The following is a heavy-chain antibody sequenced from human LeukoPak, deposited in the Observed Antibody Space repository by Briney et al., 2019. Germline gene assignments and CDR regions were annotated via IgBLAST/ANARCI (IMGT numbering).Heavy chain of an antibody. D-gene: IGHD3-10*01. Sequence: GRSLRLSCAASGFTFSSYGMHWVRQAPGKGLEWVAVIWYDGSEKYYADSVKGRFTISRDNSKSTLYLQMNSLRAEDTAVYYCASLYYGPGNFDYWGQGTLVTVSS. CDR2: IWYDGSEK. CDR3: ASLYYGPGNFDY. CDR1: GFTFSSYG. J-gene: IGHJ4*02. V-gene: IGHV3-33*01.